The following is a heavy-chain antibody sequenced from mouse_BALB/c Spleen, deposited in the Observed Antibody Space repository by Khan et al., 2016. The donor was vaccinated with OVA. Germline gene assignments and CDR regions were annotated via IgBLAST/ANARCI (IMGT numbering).Heavy chain of an antibody. CDR1: GFLLTDYA. CDR3: AKDPAYYALDY. V-gene: IGHV2-6-5*01. J-gene: IGHJ4*01. Sequence: VQLQESGPGLVAPSPSLSLTCTISGFLLTDYAVSWICQPSGKGLEWLGVIWAGGNKYYNLAPKFKLSNSKDNSRSQVFMNMNRLETEDTDMYYCAKDPAYYALDYWGQGTSVTVSS. CDR2: IWAGGNK.